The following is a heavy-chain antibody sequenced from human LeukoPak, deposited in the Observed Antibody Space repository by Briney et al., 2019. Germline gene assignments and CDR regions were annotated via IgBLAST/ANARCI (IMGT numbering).Heavy chain of an antibody. CDR2: ISSSSSYI. V-gene: IGHV3-21*01. CDR1: GFTFSSYS. J-gene: IGHJ4*02. D-gene: IGHD1-26*01. Sequence: PGGSLRPSCAASGFTFSSYSMNWVRQAPGKGLEWVSSISSSSSYIYYADSVKGRFTISRDNAKNSLYLQMNSLRAEDTAVYYCARGGGSYWGRPPTTYYFDYWGQGTLVTVSS. CDR3: ARGGGSYWGRPPTTYYFDY.